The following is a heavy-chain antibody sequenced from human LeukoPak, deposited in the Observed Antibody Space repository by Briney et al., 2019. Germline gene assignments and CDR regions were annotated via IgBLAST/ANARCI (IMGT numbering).Heavy chain of an antibody. CDR3: AKVVYSSGWYPVNCYYYYGMDV. Sequence: GGSLRLSCAASGFTFSSYSMNWVRQAPGKGLEWVSSISSSGYIYYADSVKGRFTISRDNAKNSLYLQMNSLRAEDTAVYYCAKVVYSSGWYPVNCYYYYGMDVWGQGTTVTLSS. CDR1: GFTFSSYS. CDR2: ISSSGYI. D-gene: IGHD6-19*01. V-gene: IGHV3-21*01. J-gene: IGHJ6*02.